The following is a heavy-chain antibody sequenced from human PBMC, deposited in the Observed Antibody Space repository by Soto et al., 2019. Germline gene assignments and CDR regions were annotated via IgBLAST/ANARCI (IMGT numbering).Heavy chain of an antibody. CDR3: ASTMVRGVSRRYYYYGMDV. V-gene: IGHV3-21*01. Sequence: RRLSCAASGFTFSSYSMNWVRQAPGKGLEWVSSISSSSSYIYYADSVKGRFTISRDNAKNSLYLQMNSLRAEDTAVYYCASTMVRGVSRRYYYYGMDVWGQGTTVTVSS. CDR2: ISSSSSYI. J-gene: IGHJ6*02. D-gene: IGHD3-10*01. CDR1: GFTFSSYS.